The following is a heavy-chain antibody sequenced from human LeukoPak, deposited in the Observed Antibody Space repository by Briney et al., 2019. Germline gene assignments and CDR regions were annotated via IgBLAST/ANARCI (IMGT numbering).Heavy chain of an antibody. D-gene: IGHD3-10*01. CDR3: ASGRGVYLFFDC. J-gene: IGHJ4*02. Sequence: KAGGSLRLSCAASGFTVSANYMSWVRQAPGKGLEWVSVMYRDGTTYYTESVKGRFTLSRDYSRSTLYLQMNSLRAEDTAVYYCASGRGVYLFFDCWGQGTLVTVSS. V-gene: IGHV3-53*01. CDR2: MYRDGTT. CDR1: GFTVSANY.